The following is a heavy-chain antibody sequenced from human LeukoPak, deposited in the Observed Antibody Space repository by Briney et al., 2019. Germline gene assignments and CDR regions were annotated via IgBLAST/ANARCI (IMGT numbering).Heavy chain of an antibody. CDR3: ARAAYPYASDY. CDR2: IMQDGSAK. CDR1: VFTFSSYW. Sequence: GGSLRLSCAASVFTFSSYWMTWVRQAPGKGLEWVATIMQDGSAKYYVDSVKGRFTISRDNAKNSLYLQMNSLRAEDTAVYYCARAAYPYASDYWGQGTLLTVSS. V-gene: IGHV3-7*01. J-gene: IGHJ4*02. D-gene: IGHD2-2*01.